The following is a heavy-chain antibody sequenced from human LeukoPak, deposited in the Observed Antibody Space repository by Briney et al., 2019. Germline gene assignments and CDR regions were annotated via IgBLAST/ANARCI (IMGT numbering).Heavy chain of an antibody. D-gene: IGHD3-22*01. Sequence: SETLSLTCTVSGGSVSTGTDYWSWIRQPPGKGLEWIGYIYYSGSTNYNPSLKSRVTISVDTSKNQFSLKLSSVTAADTAVYYCARQKPYYYDSSGYYDAFDIWGQGTMVTVSS. CDR3: ARQKPYYYDSSGYYDAFDI. V-gene: IGHV4-61*01. J-gene: IGHJ3*02. CDR2: IYYSGST. CDR1: GGSVSTGTDY.